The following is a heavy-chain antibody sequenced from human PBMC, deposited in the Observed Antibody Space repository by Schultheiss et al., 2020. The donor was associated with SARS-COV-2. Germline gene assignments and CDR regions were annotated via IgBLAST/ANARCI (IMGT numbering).Heavy chain of an antibody. V-gene: IGHV4-59*01. J-gene: IGHJ4*02. CDR3: ARSVDTAMGGYFDY. Sequence: SETLSFTCTVSGGSISSYYWSWIRQPPGKGLECIGYIYYSGSTNYNPSLKSRVTISVDTSKNQFSLKLSSVTAADTAVYYCARSVDTAMGGYFDYWGQGTLVTVSS. D-gene: IGHD5-18*01. CDR2: IYYSGST. CDR1: GGSISSYY.